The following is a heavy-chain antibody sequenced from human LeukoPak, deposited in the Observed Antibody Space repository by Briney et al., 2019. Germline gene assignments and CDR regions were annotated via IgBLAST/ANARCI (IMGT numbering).Heavy chain of an antibody. Sequence: ASVEVSCKASGGTFSSYAISWVRQAPGQGLEWMGRIIPILGTANYAQKFQGRVTITADKSTSTAYMELSSLRSEDTAVYYCARGHCSGGSCYPGDYWGQGTLVTVSS. D-gene: IGHD2-15*01. CDR3: ARGHCSGGSCYPGDY. CDR2: IIPILGTA. J-gene: IGHJ4*02. V-gene: IGHV1-69*04. CDR1: GGTFSSYA.